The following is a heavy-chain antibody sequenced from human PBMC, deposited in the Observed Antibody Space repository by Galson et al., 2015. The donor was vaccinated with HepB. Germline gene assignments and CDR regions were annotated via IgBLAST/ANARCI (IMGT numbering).Heavy chain of an antibody. CDR3: ARHPGRGSVGYAFDL. Sequence: LSLTCSVSHGSINNYYWSWIRQSPGNRLEWIGCIYYNGDTTYNPSLGYRVGMSVDTSINQVSLWLTSVTAADTAVYYCARHPGRGSVGYAFDLWGQGTPVTVSA. J-gene: IGHJ4*02. V-gene: IGHV4-59*08. CDR1: HGSINNYY. D-gene: IGHD5-12*01. CDR2: IYYNGDT.